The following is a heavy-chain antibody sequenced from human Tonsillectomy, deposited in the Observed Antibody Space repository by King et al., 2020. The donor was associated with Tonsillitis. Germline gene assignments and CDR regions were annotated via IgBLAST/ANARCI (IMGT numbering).Heavy chain of an antibody. Sequence: VQLVESGGGLIQPGGSLRLSCAASGFTFSSHAMSWVRQATGEGLEWVSSIWDSGGGTYYADSVKGRFTISRDNSKNTLYLQMNSLRAEDTAVYYCAKERGYNWGYFDYWGQGSLVTVSS. CDR2: IWDSGGGT. CDR3: AKERGYNWGYFDY. D-gene: IGHD1-1*01. J-gene: IGHJ4*02. CDR1: GFTFSSHA. V-gene: IGHV3-23*04.